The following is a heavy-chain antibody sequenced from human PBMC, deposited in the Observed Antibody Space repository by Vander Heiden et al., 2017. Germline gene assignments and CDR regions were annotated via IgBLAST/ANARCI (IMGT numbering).Heavy chain of an antibody. CDR3: ARGTDSYDILTGYYGGYFDY. V-gene: IGHV3-48*02. D-gene: IGHD3-9*01. Sequence: EVQLVESGGGLVQPGGSLRLSCAASGFPFSSYSMNWVRQAPGKGLEWVSYISSSSSTIYYADSVKGRFTISRDNAKNSLYLQMNSLRDEDTAVYYCARGTDSYDILTGYYGGYFDYWGQGTLVTVSS. CDR1: GFPFSSYS. CDR2: ISSSSSTI. J-gene: IGHJ4*02.